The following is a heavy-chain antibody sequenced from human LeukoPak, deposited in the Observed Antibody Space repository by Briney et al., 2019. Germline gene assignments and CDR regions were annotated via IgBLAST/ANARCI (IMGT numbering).Heavy chain of an antibody. D-gene: IGHD2-15*01. CDR1: GFTFSSYS. CDR2: ISSSSSYI. CDR3: ARVPDCSGGSCYPTYNWFDP. Sequence: GGSLRLSCAASGFTFSSYSMNWVRQAPGKGLEWVSSISSSSSYIYYADSVKGRFTISRDNAKNSLYLQMNSLRAEDTAVYYCARVPDCSGGSCYPTYNWFDPWGQGTLVTVSS. J-gene: IGHJ5*02. V-gene: IGHV3-21*01.